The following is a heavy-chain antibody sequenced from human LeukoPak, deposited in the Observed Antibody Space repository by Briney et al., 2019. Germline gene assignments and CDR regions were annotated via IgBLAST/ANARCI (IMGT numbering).Heavy chain of an antibody. CDR3: AKDRDCTNGVCYIYYYYMDV. Sequence: GGSLRLSCAASGFTFSSYGMHWVRQAPGKGLEWVAVISYDGSNKYYADSVKGRFTISRDNSKNTLYLQMNSLRAEDTAVYYCAKDRDCTNGVCYIYYYYMDVWGKGTTVTVSS. J-gene: IGHJ6*03. V-gene: IGHV3-30*18. CDR1: GFTFSSYG. D-gene: IGHD2-8*01. CDR2: ISYDGSNK.